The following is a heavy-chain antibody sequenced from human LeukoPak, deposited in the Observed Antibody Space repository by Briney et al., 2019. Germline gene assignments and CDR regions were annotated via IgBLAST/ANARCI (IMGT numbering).Heavy chain of an antibody. CDR2: INPNSGGT. D-gene: IGHD3-10*01. CDR1: GYTFTGYY. CDR3: ARDRSYYGSGRVNWFDP. J-gene: IGHJ5*02. V-gene: IGHV1-2*02. Sequence: GASVKVSCKASGYTFTGYYMHWVRQAPGQGLEWMGWINPNSGGTNYAQKFQGRVTMTRDTSISTAYMELSRLRSDDTAVYYCARDRSYYGSGRVNWFDPWGQGTLVTVSS.